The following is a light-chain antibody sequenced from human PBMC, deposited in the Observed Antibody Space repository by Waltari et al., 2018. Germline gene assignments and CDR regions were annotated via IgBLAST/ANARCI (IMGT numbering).Light chain of an antibody. CDR3: QQRSKWPIT. CDR1: QSVSSS. J-gene: IGKJ5*01. CDR2: DAS. V-gene: IGKV3-11*01. Sequence: EIVLTQSPATLSLSPGERATLSCRASQSVSSSLGWYQQRPGQAPRLHIYDASSRATGIPARFSGSGSGTDFTLTISSLEPEDFAVYYCQQRSKWPITFGQGTRLEIK.